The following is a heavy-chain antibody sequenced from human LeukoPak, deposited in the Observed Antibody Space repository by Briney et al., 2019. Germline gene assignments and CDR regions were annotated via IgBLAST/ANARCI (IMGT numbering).Heavy chain of an antibody. V-gene: IGHV3-33*01. D-gene: IGHD1-26*01. J-gene: IGHJ4*02. CDR3: ARDLDSGTYSSYFDY. CDR2: IWYDGSNK. Sequence: PGGSLRLSCAASGFTFSSYGMHRVRQAPGKGLEWVAVIWYDGSNKYYADSVKGRFTISRDNSKNTLYLQMNSLRAEDTAVYYCARDLDSGTYSSYFDYWGQGTLVTVSS. CDR1: GFTFSSYG.